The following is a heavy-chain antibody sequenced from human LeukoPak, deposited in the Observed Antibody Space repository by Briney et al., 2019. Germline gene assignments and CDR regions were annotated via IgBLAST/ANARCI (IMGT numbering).Heavy chain of an antibody. CDR3: ARVGYYGSGSYGGLGY. V-gene: IGHV1-46*03. Sequence: ASVKVSCKASGYTFTSHYMHWVRQAPGQGLEWMGIINPSGGSTSYAQKFQGRVTMTRDTSTSTVYMELSSLRSEDTAVYYCARVGYYGSGSYGGLGYWGQGTLVTVSS. D-gene: IGHD3-10*01. CDR2: INPSGGST. J-gene: IGHJ4*02. CDR1: GYTFTSHY.